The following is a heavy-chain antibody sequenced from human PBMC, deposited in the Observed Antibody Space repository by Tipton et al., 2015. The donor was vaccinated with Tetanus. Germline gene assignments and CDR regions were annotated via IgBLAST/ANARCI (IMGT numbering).Heavy chain of an antibody. J-gene: IGHJ6*02. CDR3: ARELGSYTTLRGYGMDV. CDR1: GGTFSSYA. CDR2: IIPIFGTA. D-gene: IGHD2-15*01. V-gene: IGHV1-69*01. Sequence: QLVQSGPEVKKPGSSVKVSCKASGGTFSSYAISWVRQAPGQGLEWMGGIIPIFGTANYAQKFQGRVTITADESTSTAYMELSSLRSEDTAVYYCARELGSYTTLRGYGMDVWGQGTTVTVSS.